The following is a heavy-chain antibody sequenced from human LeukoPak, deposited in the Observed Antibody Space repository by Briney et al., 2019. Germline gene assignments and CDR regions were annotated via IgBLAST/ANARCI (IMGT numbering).Heavy chain of an antibody. Sequence: PGGSLRLPCAASGFTFSSYGMHWVRQAPGKGLEWVAFIRYDGSNKYYADSVKGRFTISRDNSKNTLYLQMNSLRAEDTAVYYCAKSEGYNWNDGYDYWGQGTLVTVSS. CDR2: IRYDGSNK. V-gene: IGHV3-30*02. CDR3: AKSEGYNWNDGYDY. D-gene: IGHD1-20*01. J-gene: IGHJ4*02. CDR1: GFTFSSYG.